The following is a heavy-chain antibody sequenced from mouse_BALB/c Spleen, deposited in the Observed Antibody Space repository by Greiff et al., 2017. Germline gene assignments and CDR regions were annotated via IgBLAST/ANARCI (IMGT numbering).Heavy chain of an antibody. CDR2: IDPANGNT. Sequence: EVMLVESGAELVKPGASVKLSCTASGFNIKDTYMHWVKQRPEQGLEWIGRIDPANGNTKYDPKFQGKATITADTSSNTAYLQLSSLTSEDTAVYYCARSITTVAPYAMDYWGQGTSVTVSS. D-gene: IGHD1-1*01. J-gene: IGHJ4*01. CDR3: ARSITTVAPYAMDY. V-gene: IGHV14-3*02. CDR1: GFNIKDTY.